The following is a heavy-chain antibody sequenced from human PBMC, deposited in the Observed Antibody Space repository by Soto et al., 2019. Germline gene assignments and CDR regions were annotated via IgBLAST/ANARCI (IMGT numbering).Heavy chain of an antibody. CDR3: AREVIATTGLGY. J-gene: IGHJ4*02. D-gene: IGHD2-15*01. V-gene: IGHV1-69*06. CDR2: IIPIFGTA. Sequence: QVQLEQTGAEVKKPGAALKVAFKATEVTLSSYAPIWVRQAHGQGLERMGGIIPIFGTANYAQKIQDRVTITADKSTSTAYMELRSLRSEDTAVYYCAREVIATTGLGYWGQGTLVSVSS. CDR1: EVTLSSYA.